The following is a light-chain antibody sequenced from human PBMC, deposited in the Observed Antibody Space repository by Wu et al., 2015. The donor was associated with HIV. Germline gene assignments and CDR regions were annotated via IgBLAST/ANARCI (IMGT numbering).Light chain of an antibody. CDR3: QQYGSSLHET. Sequence: EIVLTQSPGTLSLSPGERATLSCRASQTVSSNYLAWYQQKPGQSPRLLIYGASNRATGVPDRFSGSGSGTDFTLTISRLEPEDFAVYYCQQYGSSLHETFGQGTKVEIK. CDR2: GAS. V-gene: IGKV3-20*01. J-gene: IGKJ1*01. CDR1: QTVSSNY.